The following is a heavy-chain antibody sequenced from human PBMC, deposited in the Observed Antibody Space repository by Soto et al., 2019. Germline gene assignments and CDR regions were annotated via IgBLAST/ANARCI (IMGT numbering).Heavy chain of an antibody. V-gene: IGHV4-38-2*01. J-gene: IGHJ4*02. CDR1: GYSISSGYN. Sequence: PSETLSLTCAVSGYSISSGYNWGWIRQPPGKGLEWIGSIYHSGSMYYNPSLKSRVTISADTAKNHFSLTLSSVTAADTAVYYCARGGSAYSGGWWYFDSWGQGTLVTVSS. CDR2: IYHSGSM. CDR3: ARGGSAYSGGWWYFDS. D-gene: IGHD6-19*01.